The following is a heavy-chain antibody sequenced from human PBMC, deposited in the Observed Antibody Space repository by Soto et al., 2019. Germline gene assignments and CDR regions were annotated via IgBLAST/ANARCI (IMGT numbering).Heavy chain of an antibody. CDR3: AMVYVYVTLSPQDL. Sequence: QVQLVQSGAEVKNPGASVKVSCKASGYSFTRYGIGWARQAPGQGLEWMGWINAYNGNTNYAQNLQGKLTLTTDTTTTTAYMELMSLRSNDRAIYYSAMVYVYVTLSPQDLWSQGTAVTVSS. CDR2: INAYNGNT. V-gene: IGHV1-18*01. CDR1: GYSFTRYG. D-gene: IGHD2-8*01. J-gene: IGHJ6*02.